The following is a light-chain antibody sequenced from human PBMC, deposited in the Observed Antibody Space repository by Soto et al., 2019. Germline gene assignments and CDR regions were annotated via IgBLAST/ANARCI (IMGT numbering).Light chain of an antibody. J-gene: IGLJ1*01. V-gene: IGLV2-11*01. CDR3: SAYVGRYIYV. CDR2: DVT. CDR1: SSDVGAYDY. Sequence: QSVLTQPRSVSGSPGQSVTISCTGASSDVGAYDYVSWYQQHPGKAPKLMIYDVTKRPSGVPDRFSGSKSGNTASLTISGLQAEDEADYYCSAYVGRYIYVFGTGTKVTVL.